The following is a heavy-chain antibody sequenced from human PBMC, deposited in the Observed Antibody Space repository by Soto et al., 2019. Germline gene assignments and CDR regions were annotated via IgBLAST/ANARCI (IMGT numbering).Heavy chain of an antibody. CDR2: IKQDGSEK. Sequence: GGSLRLSCAASGFTFSSYWMSWVRQAPGKGLEWVANIKQDGSEKYYVDSVKGRFTISRDNAKNSLYLQMNSLRAEDTAVYYCARDGGRGAAAYTSLGWFDPWGQGTLVTVSS. J-gene: IGHJ5*02. CDR1: GFTFSSYW. D-gene: IGHD6-13*01. CDR3: ARDGGRGAAAYTSLGWFDP. V-gene: IGHV3-7*01.